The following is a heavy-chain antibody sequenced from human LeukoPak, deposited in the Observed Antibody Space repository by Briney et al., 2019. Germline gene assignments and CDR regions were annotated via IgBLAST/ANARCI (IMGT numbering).Heavy chain of an antibody. D-gene: IGHD3-3*01. Sequence: SVKVSCKASGYTFTGYYMHWVRQAPGQGLEWMGWINPNSGGTNYAQKFQDRVTMTTDASTSTAYMGLRSLTSDDTAVYYCARVTIDYYSYYYMDVWGIGTTVTVSS. CDR2: INPNSGGT. V-gene: IGHV1-2*02. CDR3: ARVTIDYYSYYYMDV. J-gene: IGHJ6*03. CDR1: GYTFTGYY.